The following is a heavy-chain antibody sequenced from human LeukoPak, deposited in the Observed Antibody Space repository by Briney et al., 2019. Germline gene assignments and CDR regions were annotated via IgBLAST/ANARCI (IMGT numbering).Heavy chain of an antibody. CDR2: ISSSSSSSYI. V-gene: IGHV3-21*01. CDR1: GFTFSSYG. D-gene: IGHD3-16*01. J-gene: IGHJ3*01. Sequence: GGSLRLSCAASGFTFSSYGMHWVRQAPGKGLEWVSSISSSSSSSYIYYADSVKDRFTISRDNAKNSLYLQINSLRAEDTSVYYCGRGLGSYVYWDFFDFGAQGKMVTV. CDR3: GRGLGSYVYWDFFDF.